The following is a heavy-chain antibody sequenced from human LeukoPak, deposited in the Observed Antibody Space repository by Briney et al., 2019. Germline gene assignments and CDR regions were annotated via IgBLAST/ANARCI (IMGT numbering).Heavy chain of an antibody. V-gene: IGHV3-23*01. CDR1: GFTFSIYA. CDR3: AKLYYDFPSDY. J-gene: IGHJ4*02. CDR2: ISANGGET. D-gene: IGHD3-3*01. Sequence: HTGGSLRLSWAASGFTFSIYAMNLVRQAPGKGLEWVSSISANGGETHYADSVKGRFTISRDNSKNTLYLQINNPRVEDTAVYYCAKLYYDFPSDYWGQGTLVTVSS.